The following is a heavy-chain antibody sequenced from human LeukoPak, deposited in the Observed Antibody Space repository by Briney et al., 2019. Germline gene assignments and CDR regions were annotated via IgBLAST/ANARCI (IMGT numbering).Heavy chain of an antibody. CDR3: ARAPSESGGYYPEYFRH. D-gene: IGHD3-22*01. CDR1: GFTFSTYW. J-gene: IGHJ1*01. Sequence: SGGSLRLSCAASGFTFSTYWMHWVRQAPGKGLVWVSRIKSDGSTNYAGSVKGRFTISRDNAKNTVSLQMNSLRPEDTGVYYCARAPSESGGYYPEYFRHWGQGTLVTVSS. V-gene: IGHV3-74*01. CDR2: IKSDGST.